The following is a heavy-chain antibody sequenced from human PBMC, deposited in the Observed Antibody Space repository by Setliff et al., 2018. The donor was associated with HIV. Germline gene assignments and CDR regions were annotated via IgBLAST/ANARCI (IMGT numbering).Heavy chain of an antibody. CDR1: GFTSSSYA. D-gene: IGHD2-8*01. Sequence: LKISCAASGFTSSSYAMSWVRQAPGKGLEWVATISGSGTSTYYVDSVKGRFTISRDNSKNTLYLQLSSLRAEDTAVYYCAKDMYKYGHNWFDPWGQGTLVTVSS. V-gene: IGHV3-23*01. CDR2: ISGSGTST. CDR3: AKDMYKYGHNWFDP. J-gene: IGHJ5*02.